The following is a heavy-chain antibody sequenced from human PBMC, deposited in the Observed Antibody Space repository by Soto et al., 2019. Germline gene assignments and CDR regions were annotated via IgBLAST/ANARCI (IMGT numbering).Heavy chain of an antibody. D-gene: IGHD6-13*01. CDR1: GFTFSSYG. J-gene: IGHJ6*02. Sequence: LRLSCAASGFTFSSYGMHWVRQAPGKGLEWVAVISYDGSNKYYADSVKGRFTISRDNSKNTLYLQMNSLRAEDTAVYYCARDILPNLIAAAGTYYYGMDVWGQGTTVTVSS. CDR3: ARDILPNLIAAAGTYYYGMDV. V-gene: IGHV3-30*03. CDR2: ISYDGSNK.